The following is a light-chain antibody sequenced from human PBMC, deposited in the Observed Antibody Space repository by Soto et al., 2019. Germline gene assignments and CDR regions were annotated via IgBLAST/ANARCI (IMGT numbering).Light chain of an antibody. CDR3: GTWDSSLGAYV. CDR1: SSNIGNNY. CDR2: DNN. V-gene: IGLV1-51*01. J-gene: IGLJ1*01. Sequence: QSVLTQPPSVSAAPGQKVTISCSRSSSNIGNNYVSWYQQLPGTAPKLLIYDNNKRPSGIPDRFSGSKSGTSATLGITGLQTGDEADYYCGTWDSSLGAYVFGTGTKLTVL.